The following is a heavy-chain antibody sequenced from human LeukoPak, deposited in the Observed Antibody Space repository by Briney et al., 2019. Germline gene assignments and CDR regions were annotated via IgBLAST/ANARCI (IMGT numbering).Heavy chain of an antibody. CDR1: GFTVSSNY. CDR2: IYSGGST. CDR3: ARVAVAGTPSFDY. V-gene: IGHV3-66*01. D-gene: IGHD6-19*01. J-gene: IGHJ4*02. Sequence: GGSLRLSCAASGFTVSSNYMSWVRQAPGKGLEWVSVIYSGGSTYYADSVKGRFTISRDNSKNTLYLQMNGLRAEDTAVYYCARVAVAGTPSFDYWGQGTLVTVSS.